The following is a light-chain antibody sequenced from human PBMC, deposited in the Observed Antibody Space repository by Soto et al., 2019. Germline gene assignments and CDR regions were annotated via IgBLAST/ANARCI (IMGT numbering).Light chain of an antibody. CDR2: EVT. J-gene: IGLJ1*01. Sequence: QSALTQPPSASGSPGQSVTISCTGTSSDVGGYNYVSWYQQHPGKAPKLMIYEVTKRPSGVPDRFSGSKSGNTASLTVSGLQDEDEADYYCSSYAGSLDVFGTGTKLTVL. CDR3: SSYAGSLDV. V-gene: IGLV2-8*01. CDR1: SSDVGGYNY.